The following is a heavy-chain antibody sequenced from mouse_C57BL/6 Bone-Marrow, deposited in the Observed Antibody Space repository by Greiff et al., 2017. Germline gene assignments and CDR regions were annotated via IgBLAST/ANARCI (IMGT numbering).Heavy chain of an antibody. V-gene: IGHV3-1*01. CDR3: ARETTTVARYFDV. Sequence: EVQRVESGPGMVKPSQSLSLTCTVTGYSITSGYDWHWIRHFPGNKLEWMGYISYSGSTNYNPSLKSRISITHDTSKNHFFLKLNSVTTEDTATYYCARETTTVARYFDVWGTGTTVTVSS. CDR1: GYSITSGYD. CDR2: ISYSGST. J-gene: IGHJ1*03. D-gene: IGHD1-1*01.